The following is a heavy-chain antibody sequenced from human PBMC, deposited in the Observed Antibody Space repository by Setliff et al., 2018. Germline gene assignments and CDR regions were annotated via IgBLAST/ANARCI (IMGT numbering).Heavy chain of an antibody. CDR3: ARTFSGYLSYVDS. V-gene: IGHV4-38-2*01. J-gene: IGHJ4*02. Sequence: SETLSLTCAVSNHSLSSDYYWGWIRQSPVKGLEWIGNVYHSGKTYYNPSLKSRVTISVDTSKNHFSLRLTSVTAADTAIYFCARTFSGYLSYVDSWGQGTLVTV. D-gene: IGHD5-12*01. CDR1: NHSLSSDYY. CDR2: VYHSGKT.